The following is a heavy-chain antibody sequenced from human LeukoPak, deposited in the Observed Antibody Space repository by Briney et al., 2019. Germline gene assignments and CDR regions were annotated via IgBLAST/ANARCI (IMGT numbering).Heavy chain of an antibody. D-gene: IGHD3-22*01. Sequence: GESLKISCKGSGYSFTSYWIGWVRQMPGKGLEWMGIIYPGDSDTRYSPSFQGQVTISADKSISTAYLQWSSLKASDTAMYYCARQPWGDDSSGYLSFDYWGQGTLVIVSS. J-gene: IGHJ4*02. CDR1: GYSFTSYW. CDR3: ARQPWGDDSSGYLSFDY. V-gene: IGHV5-51*01. CDR2: IYPGDSDT.